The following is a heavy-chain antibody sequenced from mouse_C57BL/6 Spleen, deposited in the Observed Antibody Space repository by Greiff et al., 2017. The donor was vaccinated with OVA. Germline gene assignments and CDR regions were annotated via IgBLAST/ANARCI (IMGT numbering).Heavy chain of an antibody. J-gene: IGHJ2*01. Sequence: EVQLVESGPGLVKPSQSLSLTCSVTGYSITSGYYWNWIRQFPGNKLEWMGYISYDGSNNYNPSLKNRISITRDTSKNQFFLKLNSVTTEDTATYYCARVRANWDYFDYWGQGTTLTVSS. V-gene: IGHV3-6*01. D-gene: IGHD4-1*01. CDR3: ARVRANWDYFDY. CDR2: ISYDGSN. CDR1: GYSITSGYY.